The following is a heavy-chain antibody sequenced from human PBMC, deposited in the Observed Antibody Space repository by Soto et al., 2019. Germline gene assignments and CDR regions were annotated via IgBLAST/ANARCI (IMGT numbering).Heavy chain of an antibody. V-gene: IGHV3-23*01. CDR1: GFTFSSYA. J-gene: IGHJ4*02. CDR2: ISGSGSTI. Sequence: GGSLRLSCAASGFTFSSYAVSWVRQAPGKGPEWISSISGSGSTIYYADSVKGRFTISRDNSKNTLYLQMSSLRAEDTAVYYCAKVSYYYDSSGYYYFDYWGQGTLVTVSS. CDR3: AKVSYYYDSSGYYYFDY. D-gene: IGHD3-22*01.